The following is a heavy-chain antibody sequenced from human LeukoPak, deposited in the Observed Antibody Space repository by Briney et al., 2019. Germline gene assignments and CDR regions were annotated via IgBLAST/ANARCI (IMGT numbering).Heavy chain of an antibody. V-gene: IGHV3-23*01. CDR2: ISSSGGST. Sequence: GGSLRLSCAASGFTFSSYAMSWVRQAPGKGLEWVSSISSSGGSTYYADSVKGRFTISRDTSKTTLYLQMNSLRPEDTAVYYCARDAKQLPYWGQGTLVTVSS. D-gene: IGHD5-24*01. CDR3: ARDAKQLPY. J-gene: IGHJ4*02. CDR1: GFTFSSYA.